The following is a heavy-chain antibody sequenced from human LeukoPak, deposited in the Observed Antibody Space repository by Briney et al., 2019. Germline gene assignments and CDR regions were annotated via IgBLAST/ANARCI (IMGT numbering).Heavy chain of an antibody. D-gene: IGHD3-22*01. V-gene: IGHV3-23*01. CDR3: AKSHDSSGAFDI. CDR1: GFTFSSYA. CDR2: ISGSGGST. Sequence: GGSLRLSCAASGFTFSSYAMSWVRQAPGKGLEWVSAISGSGGSTYYADSVKGRFPISRDNSKNTLYLQMNSLRAEDTAVYYCAKSHDSSGAFDIWGQGTMVTVSS. J-gene: IGHJ3*02.